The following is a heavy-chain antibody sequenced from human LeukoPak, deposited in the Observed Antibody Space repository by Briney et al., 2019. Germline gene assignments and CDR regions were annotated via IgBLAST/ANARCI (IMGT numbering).Heavy chain of an antibody. Sequence: PGGSLRLSCAASGFTFSSYSMNWVRQAPGKGLEWVSSISSSSSYIYYADSVKGRFTISRDNAKNSLYLQMNSLRAEDTAVYYCARDLGIAAAGDAFDIWGQGTMVTVSS. CDR1: GFTFSSYS. V-gene: IGHV3-21*01. J-gene: IGHJ3*02. D-gene: IGHD6-13*01. CDR3: ARDLGIAAAGDAFDI. CDR2: ISSSSSYI.